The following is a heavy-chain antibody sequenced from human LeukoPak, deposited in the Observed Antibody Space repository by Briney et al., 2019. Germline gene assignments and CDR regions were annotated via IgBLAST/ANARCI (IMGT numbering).Heavy chain of an antibody. Sequence: GGSLRLSCAASGFTFSNDDMHWVRQATGRGLEWVSTIGTAGDTYYSGSVKGRFTSSRENAKNSLHLQMNSLRAGDTAVYYCARSSSSSRRGSYYYNGMDVRGQGTTVTVSS. V-gene: IGHV3-13*01. J-gene: IGHJ6*02. CDR3: ARSSSSSRRGSYYYNGMDV. CDR1: GFTFSNDD. D-gene: IGHD6-6*01. CDR2: IGTAGDT.